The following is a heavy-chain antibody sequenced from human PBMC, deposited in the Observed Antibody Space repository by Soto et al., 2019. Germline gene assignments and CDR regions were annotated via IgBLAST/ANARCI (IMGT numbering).Heavy chain of an antibody. CDR1: GGSIRTIY. Sequence: QVQLQESGPGLVKPSETLSLRCSVSGGSIRTIYWTWVRQPAVKGLECIGRIHTSGSSNYDPSPARRVTLSIDTPRNEFSLKLKSVTVADTAVYYCARESRDTADGLDVWGQGAAVTVSS. V-gene: IGHV4-4*07. J-gene: IGHJ6*02. CDR3: ARESRDTADGLDV. D-gene: IGHD5-18*01. CDR2: IHTSGSS.